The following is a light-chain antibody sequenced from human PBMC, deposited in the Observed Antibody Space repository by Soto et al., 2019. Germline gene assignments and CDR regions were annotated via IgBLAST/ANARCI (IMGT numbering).Light chain of an antibody. CDR1: SSDVGGYNY. CDR2: EVS. V-gene: IGLV2-8*01. CDR3: SSYAGSNKDV. Sequence: QSALTQPPSASGSPGQSVTISCTGTSSDVGGYNYVSWYQQHAGKAPKLMIYEVSKRPSGVPDRFSGSKSGNTASLTVSGLQAEDEADYYCSSYAGSNKDVFGTGTKLTVL. J-gene: IGLJ1*01.